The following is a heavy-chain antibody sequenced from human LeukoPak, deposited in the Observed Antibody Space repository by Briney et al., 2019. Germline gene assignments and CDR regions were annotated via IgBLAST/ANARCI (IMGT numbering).Heavy chain of an antibody. CDR2: MNPNSGNT. CDR3: ARMDSDGSRDNWFDP. Sequence: ASVKVSCEASGYTFTGYDINWVRQAPGQGLEWMGSMNPNSGNTGYAQKFQGRVTMTRNTAMRTAYMELSSLRSEDTAVYYCARMDSDGSRDNWFDPWGQGTLVTVSS. J-gene: IGHJ5*02. D-gene: IGHD5-24*01. V-gene: IGHV1-8*01. CDR1: GYTFTGYD.